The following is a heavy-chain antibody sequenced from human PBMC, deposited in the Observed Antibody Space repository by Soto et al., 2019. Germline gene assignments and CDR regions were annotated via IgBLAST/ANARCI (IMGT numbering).Heavy chain of an antibody. V-gene: IGHV3-30-3*01. Sequence: QVQLVESGGGVVQPGRSLRLSCAASGFTFSSYAMHWVRQAPGKGLEWVAVISYDGSNKYYADSVKGRFTISRDNSKNTLYLQMNSLRAEDTAVYCCASFAGTTVTPYYFDYWGQGTLVTVSS. CDR2: ISYDGSNK. CDR3: ASFAGTTVTPYYFDY. CDR1: GFTFSSYA. J-gene: IGHJ4*02. D-gene: IGHD4-17*01.